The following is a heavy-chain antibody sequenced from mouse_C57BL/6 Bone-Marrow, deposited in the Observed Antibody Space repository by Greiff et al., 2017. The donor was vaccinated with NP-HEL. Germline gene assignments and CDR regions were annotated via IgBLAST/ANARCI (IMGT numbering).Heavy chain of an antibody. J-gene: IGHJ1*03. D-gene: IGHD2-3*01. CDR1: GYTFTSYW. CDR3: ARWGLLRSNWYFDV. V-gene: IGHV1-69*01. Sequence: QVQLQQPGAELVMPGASVKLSCKASGYTFTSYWMHWVKQRPGQGLEWIGEIDPSDSYTNYNQKFKGKSTLTVDKSSSTAYMQLSSLTSEDSAVYYCARWGLLRSNWYFDVWGTGTTVTVSS. CDR2: IDPSDSYT.